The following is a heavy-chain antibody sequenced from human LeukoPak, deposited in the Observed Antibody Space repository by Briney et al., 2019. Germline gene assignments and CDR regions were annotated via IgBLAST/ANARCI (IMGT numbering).Heavy chain of an antibody. CDR2: INSDGSST. CDR1: GFTFSSYW. J-gene: IGHJ4*02. CDR3: ARGSGYSYGYRDSFDY. Sequence: PGGSLRLSCAASGFTFSSYWMHWVRQAPGKGLVWVSRINSDGSSTSYADSVKGRFTISRDNAKNTLYLQMNSLRADDTAVYYCARGSGYSYGYRDSFDYWGQGTLVTVSS. D-gene: IGHD5-18*01. V-gene: IGHV3-74*01.